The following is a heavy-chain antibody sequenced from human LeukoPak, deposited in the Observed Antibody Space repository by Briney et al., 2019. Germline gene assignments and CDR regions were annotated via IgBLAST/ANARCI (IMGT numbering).Heavy chain of an antibody. CDR2: ITGDGGSK. CDR3: ATFIPATARDY. J-gene: IGHJ4*02. D-gene: IGHD2-21*02. Sequence: PGGSLRLSCAASGFTFSSYAMSWVRQAPGKGLEWVSPITGDGGSKYYADSVKGRFTISRDNSKNTLYLQMSTVRAEDTGLYFCATFIPATARDYWGEGTLVTVSS. CDR1: GFTFSSYA. V-gene: IGHV3-23*01.